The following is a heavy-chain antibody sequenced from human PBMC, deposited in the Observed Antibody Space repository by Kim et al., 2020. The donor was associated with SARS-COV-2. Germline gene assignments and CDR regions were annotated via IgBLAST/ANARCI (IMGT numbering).Heavy chain of an antibody. Sequence: GGSLRLSCAASGFTFSNAWMSWVRQAPGKGLEWVGRIKSKTDGGTKDYAAPVKGRFTISRDDSKNTLYLQMNSRKTEDTAVYYCTTDPNYSDSSGDYPRSAFDIWGQGTMGTVSS. J-gene: IGHJ3*02. CDR1: GFTFSNAW. CDR3: TTDPNYSDSSGDYPRSAFDI. V-gene: IGHV3-15*01. CDR2: IKSKTDGGTK. D-gene: IGHD3-22*01.